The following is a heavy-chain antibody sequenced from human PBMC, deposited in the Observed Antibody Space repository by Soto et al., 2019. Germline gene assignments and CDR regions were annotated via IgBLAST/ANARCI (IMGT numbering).Heavy chain of an antibody. J-gene: IGHJ4*02. CDR2: INPNSGGT. D-gene: IGHD3-10*01. Sequence: ASVKVSCKASGYTFTGYYMHWVRQAPGQGLEWMGWINPNSGGTNYAQKFQGWVTMTRDTSISTAYMELSRLRSDDTAVYYCARGRTLLWFGELQIFAYWGQGTLVTVSS. CDR1: GYTFTGYY. CDR3: ARGRTLLWFGELQIFAY. V-gene: IGHV1-2*04.